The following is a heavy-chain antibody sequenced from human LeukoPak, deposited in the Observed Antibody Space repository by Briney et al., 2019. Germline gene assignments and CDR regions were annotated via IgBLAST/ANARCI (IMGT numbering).Heavy chain of an antibody. CDR2: IKEDGSEK. CDR1: EFTFGDFA. CDR3: AREEA. V-gene: IGHV3-7*01. J-gene: IGHJ4*02. Sequence: GGSLRLSCTASEFTFGDFAISWVRQAPGKGLEWVANIKEDGSEKYYVDSVRGRFTISRDNAKNLLYLQMDSLRAEDTAVYYCAREEAWGQGTLVTVSS.